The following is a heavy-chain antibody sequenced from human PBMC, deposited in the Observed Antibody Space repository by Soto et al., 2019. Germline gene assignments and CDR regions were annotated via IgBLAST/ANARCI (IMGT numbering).Heavy chain of an antibody. D-gene: IGHD2-2*01. V-gene: IGHV3-33*01. CDR1: GFTFSSYG. CDR2: IWYDGSNK. J-gene: IGHJ6*02. Sequence: PVGSLRLSCAASGFTFSSYGMHWVRQAPGQGLEWVAVIWYDGSNKYYADSVKGRFTISRDNSKNTLYLQMNSLRAEDTAVYYCARDRMGLVPAAIDYYYYGMDVWGQGT. CDR3: ARDRMGLVPAAIDYYYYGMDV.